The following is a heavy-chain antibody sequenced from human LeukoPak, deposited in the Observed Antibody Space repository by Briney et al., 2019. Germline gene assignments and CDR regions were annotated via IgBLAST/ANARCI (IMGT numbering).Heavy chain of an antibody. Sequence: GGSLRLSRAASGFTFSNAWMSWVRQAPGRGLEWVGRIKSKTDGGTTDYAAPVKGRFTISRDDSKNTLYLQMNSLKTEDTAVYYCTTDQARYYDFWSGNPGYGMDVWGQGTTVTVSS. V-gene: IGHV3-15*01. CDR1: GFTFSNAW. CDR2: IKSKTDGGTT. J-gene: IGHJ6*02. D-gene: IGHD3-3*01. CDR3: TTDQARYYDFWSGNPGYGMDV.